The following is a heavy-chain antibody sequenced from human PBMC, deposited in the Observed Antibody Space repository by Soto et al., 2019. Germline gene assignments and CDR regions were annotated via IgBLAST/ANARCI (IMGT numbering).Heavy chain of an antibody. CDR1: GASIQNGGYF. J-gene: IGHJ4*02. Sequence: SETLSLTCSVSGASIQNGGYFWSWIRQSPGKGLEWIAHILNSGSPYNNPSLGSRVTISADTSMNQFPLALTSVTAADTAMYYCAKGPIAEKVYSWGQGILVTVSS. V-gene: IGHV4-30-4*01. CDR2: ILNSGSP. CDR3: AKGPIAEKVYS.